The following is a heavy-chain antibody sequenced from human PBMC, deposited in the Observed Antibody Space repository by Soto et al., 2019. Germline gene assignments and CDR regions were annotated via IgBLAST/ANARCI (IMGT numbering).Heavy chain of an antibody. Sequence: SSETLSLTCTVSGGSISSYYWSWIRQPPGKGLEWIGYIYYSGSTNYNPSLKSRVTISVDTSKNQFSLKLSSVTAADTAVYYCARRTMVRGVMDYYYGMDVWGQGTTVTVSS. V-gene: IGHV4-59*01. CDR2: IYYSGST. D-gene: IGHD3-10*01. CDR3: ARRTMVRGVMDYYYGMDV. CDR1: GGSISSYY. J-gene: IGHJ6*02.